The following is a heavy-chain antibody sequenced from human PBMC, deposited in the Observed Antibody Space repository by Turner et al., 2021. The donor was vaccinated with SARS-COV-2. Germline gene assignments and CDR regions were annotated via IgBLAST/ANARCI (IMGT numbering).Heavy chain of an antibody. Sequence: EVQLVETGGGLIQRGGSLRLSCAASGFTVSSNYMSWVRQAPGKGLEWVSVIDSGGSTYYADSVKGRFTISRDNSKNTLYLQMNSLRAEDTAVYYCARDYGDFYFDYWGQGTLVTVSS. CDR1: GFTVSSNY. J-gene: IGHJ4*02. D-gene: IGHD4-17*01. V-gene: IGHV3-53*02. CDR2: IDSGGST. CDR3: ARDYGDFYFDY.